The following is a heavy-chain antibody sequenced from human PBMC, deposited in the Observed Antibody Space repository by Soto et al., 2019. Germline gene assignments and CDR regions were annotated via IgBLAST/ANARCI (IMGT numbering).Heavy chain of an antibody. CDR3: ASEYCSGGSCYYYGMDV. J-gene: IGHJ6*02. CDR2: IWYDGSNK. CDR1: GFTFSSYG. D-gene: IGHD2-15*01. V-gene: IGHV3-33*01. Sequence: QVQLVESGGGVVQPGRSLRLSCAASGFTFSSYGMHWVRQAPGKGLEWVAVIWYDGSNKYYADSVKGRFTSSRDNSKNTLYLQVNSRRAEDTAVYYCASEYCSGGSCYYYGMDVWGQGTTVTVSS.